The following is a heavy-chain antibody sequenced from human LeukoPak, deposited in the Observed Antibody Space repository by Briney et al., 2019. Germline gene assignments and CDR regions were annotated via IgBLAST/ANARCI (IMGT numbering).Heavy chain of an antibody. CDR2: IRYDGSNR. D-gene: IGHD2-21*02. CDR1: GFTFSSYG. CDR3: AREVTPYY. J-gene: IGHJ4*02. Sequence: PGGSLRLSCGVSGFTFSSYGMHWVRQAPGKGLEWVAYIRYDGSNRHYADSVKGRFTISRDNSKNTLYLQMNSLRAEDTAVYYCAREVTPYYWGQGTLVTVSS. V-gene: IGHV3-30*02.